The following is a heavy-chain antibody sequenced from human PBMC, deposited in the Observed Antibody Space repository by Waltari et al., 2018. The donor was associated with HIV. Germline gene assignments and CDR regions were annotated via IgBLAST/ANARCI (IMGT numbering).Heavy chain of an antibody. CDR3: ARGSAARLQVRGGYFGLDV. D-gene: IGHD6-25*01. V-gene: IGHV3-66*02. Sequence: EVQVVESGGGLVRPWGSLRLPCAASGFTVSHNSMTWVRQTSGKRLDWVSINYINGKTDYAESVKGRFTISRDNPKNIVYLQMNNLRPEDTAVYFCARGSAARLQVRGGYFGLDVWGLGTTVTVSS. CDR1: GFTVSHNS. J-gene: IGHJ6*02. CDR2: NYINGKT.